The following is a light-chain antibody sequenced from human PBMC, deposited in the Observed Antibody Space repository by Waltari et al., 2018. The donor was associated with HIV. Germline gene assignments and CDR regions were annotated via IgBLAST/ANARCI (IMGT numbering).Light chain of an antibody. V-gene: IGKV3-20*01. CDR1: QSVSSSY. CDR2: GAS. Sequence: EIVLTQSPGTLSLSPVERATLSCRVSQSVSSSYLAWYQQKPGQAPRLLISGASSRATGIPDRFSGSGSGTDFTLTISRLEPEDFALYFCQQYAYSPWTFGQGTKVEIK. J-gene: IGKJ1*01. CDR3: QQYAYSPWT.